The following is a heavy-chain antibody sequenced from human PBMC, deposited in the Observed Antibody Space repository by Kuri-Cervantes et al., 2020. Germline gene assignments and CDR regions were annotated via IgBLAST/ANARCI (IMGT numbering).Heavy chain of an antibody. CDR2: ISYDGSNK. Sequence: GESLKISCAASGFTFSSYGMHWVRQAPGKGLEWVAVISYDGSNKYYADSVKGRFTISRDNAKNSLYLQMNSLRAEDTAVYYCARSRGGDAFDIWGQGTMVTVSS. D-gene: IGHD3-16*01. CDR1: GFTFSSYG. V-gene: IGHV3-30*03. CDR3: ARSRGGDAFDI. J-gene: IGHJ3*02.